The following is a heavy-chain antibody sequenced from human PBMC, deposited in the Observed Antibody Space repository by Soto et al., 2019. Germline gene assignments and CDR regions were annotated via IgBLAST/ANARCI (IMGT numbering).Heavy chain of an antibody. CDR2: IWYDGSNK. CDR1: GFTFSSYG. Sequence: PGGSLRLSCAASGFTFSSYGMHWVRQAPGKGLEWVAVIWYDGSNKYYADSVKGRFTISRDNSRNTLYLQMNSLRAEDTAVYYCARANNERHSSGWSSFGDYYYSMDVWGQGTTVTVSS. CDR3: ARANNERHSSGWSSFGDYYYSMDV. V-gene: IGHV3-33*01. D-gene: IGHD6-19*01. J-gene: IGHJ6*02.